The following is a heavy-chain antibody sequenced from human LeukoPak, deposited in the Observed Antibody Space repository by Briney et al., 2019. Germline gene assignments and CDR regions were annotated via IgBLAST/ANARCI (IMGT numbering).Heavy chain of an antibody. CDR3: ARVEVVWFGEFIYYYYYGMDV. V-gene: IGHV3-21*01. CDR2: ISSSSSYI. Sequence: PGGSLRLSCAASGSTFSGYSMNWVRQAPGKGLEWVSSISSSSSYIYYADSVKGRFTISRDNAKNSLYLQMNSLRAEDTAVYYCARVEVVWFGEFIYYYYYGMDVWGKGTTVTVSS. D-gene: IGHD3-10*01. J-gene: IGHJ6*04. CDR1: GSTFSGYS.